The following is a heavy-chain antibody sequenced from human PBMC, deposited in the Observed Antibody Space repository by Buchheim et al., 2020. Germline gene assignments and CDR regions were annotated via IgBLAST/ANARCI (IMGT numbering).Heavy chain of an antibody. Sequence: EVQLVESGGGLVQPGGSLRLSCAASGFTFSSYEMNWVRQAPGKGLEWVSYISSSGSTIYYADSVKGRFTISRDNAKNSLYLQMNSLRAEDTAIYYCARGVVVPAALAYYYYYYGMDVWGQGTT. J-gene: IGHJ6*02. CDR2: ISSSGSTI. V-gene: IGHV3-48*03. CDR1: GFTFSSYE. CDR3: ARGVVVPAALAYYYYYYGMDV. D-gene: IGHD2-2*01.